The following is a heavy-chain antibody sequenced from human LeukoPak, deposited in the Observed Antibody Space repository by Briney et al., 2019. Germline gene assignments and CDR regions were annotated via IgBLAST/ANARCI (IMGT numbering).Heavy chain of an antibody. CDR1: GGTFSSYA. J-gene: IGHJ5*02. D-gene: IGHD3-22*01. V-gene: IGHV1-69*01. Sequence: KISCKASGGTFSSYAISWVRQAPGQGLEWMGGIIPIFGTANYAQKFQGRVTITADESTSTAYMELSSLRSEDTAVYYCARTSITMIVAGWFDPWGQGTLVTVSS. CDR2: IIPIFGTA. CDR3: ARTSITMIVAGWFDP.